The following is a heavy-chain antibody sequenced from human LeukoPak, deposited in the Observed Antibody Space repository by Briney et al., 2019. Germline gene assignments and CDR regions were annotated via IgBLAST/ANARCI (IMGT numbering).Heavy chain of an antibody. J-gene: IGHJ4*02. CDR1: GFTFSGYW. CDR3: ARDKIVGPTTLDY. V-gene: IGHV3-7*01. Sequence: GGSLRLSCAASGFTFSGYWMSWVRQTPDKGLDWVANIKQDGYEKYYVDSVKGRFTISRDNAKNSLYLQMNSLRADDTAVYYCARDKIVGPTTLDYWGQGTLVTVSS. CDR2: IKQDGYEK. D-gene: IGHD1-26*01.